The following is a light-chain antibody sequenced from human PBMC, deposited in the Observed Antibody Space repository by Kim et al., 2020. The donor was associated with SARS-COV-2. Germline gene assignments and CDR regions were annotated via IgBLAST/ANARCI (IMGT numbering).Light chain of an antibody. CDR3: NSRDSSGNHLV. CDR1: SLRSYY. Sequence: SSELTQDPAVSVALGPTVRITCQGDSLRSYYASWYQQKPGQAPVLVIYGKNNRPSGIPDRFSGSSSGNTASLTITGAQAEDEADYYCNSRDSSGNHLVFG. CDR2: GKN. J-gene: IGLJ3*02. V-gene: IGLV3-19*01.